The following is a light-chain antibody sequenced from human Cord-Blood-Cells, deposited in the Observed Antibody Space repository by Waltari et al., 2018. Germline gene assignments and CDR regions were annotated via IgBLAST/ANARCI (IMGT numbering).Light chain of an antibody. Sequence: SYELTQPPSVSVSPGQTASITCSGDKLGDTYACWYQPKPGQSPVLVIYQDSKRPSGIPERFSGSNSGNTATLTISGTQAMDEADYYCQAWDSSTGVFGTGTKVTVL. J-gene: IGLJ1*01. CDR1: KLGDTY. CDR2: QDS. V-gene: IGLV3-1*01. CDR3: QAWDSSTGV.